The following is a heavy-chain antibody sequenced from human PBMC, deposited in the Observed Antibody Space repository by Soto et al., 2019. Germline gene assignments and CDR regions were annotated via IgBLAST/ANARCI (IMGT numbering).Heavy chain of an antibody. CDR1: GGSISSSSYY. D-gene: IGHD6-6*01. CDR3: ARNRIAAPPFGMDV. J-gene: IGHJ6*02. Sequence: QLQLQESGPGLVKPSETLSLTCTVSGGSISSSSYYWGWIRQPPGKGLEWIGSIYYSGSTYYNPSLKSRVTISVDTSKNQFSLKLSSVTAADTAVYYCARNRIAAPPFGMDVWGQGTTVTVSS. CDR2: IYYSGST. V-gene: IGHV4-39*01.